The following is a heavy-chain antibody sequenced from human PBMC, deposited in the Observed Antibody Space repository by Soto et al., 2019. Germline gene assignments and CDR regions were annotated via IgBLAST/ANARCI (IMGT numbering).Heavy chain of an antibody. D-gene: IGHD3-16*01. CDR1: GFSFSRYA. J-gene: IGHJ4*02. CDR3: ARGERLIWNLNSEYNFDL. Sequence: QVQLVESGGGVVQPGRSLRLSCVGSGFSFSRYALHWIRQAPGKGLEWVSLISYDGTNKFYADSVKGRFTISRDNSRNTLYLQMNSLQSEDTGLYYCARGERLIWNLNSEYNFDLWGQGNLVTVSA. V-gene: IGHV3-30*04. CDR2: ISYDGTNK.